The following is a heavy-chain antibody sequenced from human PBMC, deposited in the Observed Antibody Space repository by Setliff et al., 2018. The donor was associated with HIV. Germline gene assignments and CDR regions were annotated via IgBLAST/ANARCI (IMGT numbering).Heavy chain of an antibody. CDR2: IYHNGIT. CDR1: GDSVSSASYY. J-gene: IGHJ4*02. V-gene: IGHV4-38-2*02. CDR3: ARRIYGNNPYFDY. Sequence: SETLFLTCTVSGDSVSSASYYWSWIRQPPGKGLEWIGSIYHNGITYYNPSLKSRVTISVDTSQNQFSLKLSSVTAADTAIYYCARRIYGNNPYFDYWSQGTLVTVSS. D-gene: IGHD4-17*01.